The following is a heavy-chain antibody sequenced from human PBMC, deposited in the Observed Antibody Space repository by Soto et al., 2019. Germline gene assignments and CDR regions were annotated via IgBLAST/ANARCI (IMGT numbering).Heavy chain of an antibody. J-gene: IGHJ4*02. D-gene: IGHD3-10*02. Sequence: QLQLQESGPGLVKPSETLSLTCTVSGGSISSSSYYWGWIRQPPGKGLEWIGSIYYSGSTYYNPSLKSRVTISVDTSKNQFSLKLTSVTAADTAVYYCASLPDWCSGKSWGQGTLVTVSS. CDR2: IYYSGST. CDR3: ASLPDWCSGKS. V-gene: IGHV4-39*01. CDR1: GGSISSSSYY.